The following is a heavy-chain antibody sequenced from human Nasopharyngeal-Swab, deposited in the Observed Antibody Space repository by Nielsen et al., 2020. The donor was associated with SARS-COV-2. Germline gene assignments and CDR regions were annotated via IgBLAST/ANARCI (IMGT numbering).Heavy chain of an antibody. J-gene: IGHJ6*02. CDR1: GGSIRSSSYY. D-gene: IGHD6-13*01. CDR3: VGSSWYGDYYYYGMDV. CDR2: IYYSGST. Sequence: SETLSLTCTVSGGSIRSSSYYWGWIRQPPGKGLEWFGSIYYSGSTNYTPSLKSRVTISIDTSKNQFSLKLSSVTAADTAVYYCVGSSWYGDYYYYGMDVWGQGTTVTVSS. V-gene: IGHV4-39*07.